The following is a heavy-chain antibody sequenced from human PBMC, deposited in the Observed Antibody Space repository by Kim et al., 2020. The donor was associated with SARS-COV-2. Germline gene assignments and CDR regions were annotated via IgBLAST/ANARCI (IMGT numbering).Heavy chain of an antibody. CDR2: IYHSGST. CDR3: ARDYGDYSTYYYGMDV. D-gene: IGHD4-17*01. J-gene: IGHJ6*02. Sequence: SGTLSLTCAVSGGSISSSNWWSWVRQPPGKGLEWIGEIYHSGSTNYNPSLKSRVTISVDKSKNQFSLKLSSVTAADTAVYYCARDYGDYSTYYYGMDVWGQGTTVTVSS. CDR1: GGSISSSNW. V-gene: IGHV4-4*02.